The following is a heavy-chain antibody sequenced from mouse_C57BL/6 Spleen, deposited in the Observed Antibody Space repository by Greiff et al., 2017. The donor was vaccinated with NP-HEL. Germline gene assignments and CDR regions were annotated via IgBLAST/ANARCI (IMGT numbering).Heavy chain of an antibody. CDR1: GYSITSGYY. D-gene: IGHD2-3*01. V-gene: IGHV3-6*01. Sequence: ESGPGLVKPSQSLSLTCSVTGYSITSGYYWNWIRQFPGNKLEWMGYISYDGSNNYNPSLKNRISITRDTSKNQFFLKLNSVTTEDTATYYCARWGDGYYKSYYYAMDYWGQGTSVTVSS. J-gene: IGHJ4*01. CDR3: ARWGDGYYKSYYYAMDY. CDR2: ISYDGSN.